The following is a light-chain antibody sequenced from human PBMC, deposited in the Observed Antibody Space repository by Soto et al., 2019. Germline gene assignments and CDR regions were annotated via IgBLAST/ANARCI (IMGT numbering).Light chain of an antibody. CDR1: QSVSSY. J-gene: IGKJ4*01. CDR2: DAS. Sequence: IVSTHSPATLSFSPGEIATLSCRASQSVSSYLAWYQQKPGQAPRLLIYDASSRATGIPDRFSGGGSGTDFTLTISRLEPEDFAVYYCQQFSSYPLTFGGGTKVDIK. V-gene: IGKV3-11*01. CDR3: QQFSSYPLT.